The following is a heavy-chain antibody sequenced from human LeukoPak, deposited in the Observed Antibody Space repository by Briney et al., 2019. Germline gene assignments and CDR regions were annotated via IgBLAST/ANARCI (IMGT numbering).Heavy chain of an antibody. Sequence: SETLSLTCAVYGGSFSGYYWSWIRQPPGKGLEWIGEINHSGSTNYNPSLKSRVTISVDTSKNQFSLKLSSVTAADTAVYYCARENEVGDDYNSPYYFDYWGQGTLVTVSS. V-gene: IGHV4-34*01. J-gene: IGHJ4*02. CDR1: GGSFSGYY. CDR2: INHSGST. D-gene: IGHD5-24*01. CDR3: ARENEVGDDYNSPYYFDY.